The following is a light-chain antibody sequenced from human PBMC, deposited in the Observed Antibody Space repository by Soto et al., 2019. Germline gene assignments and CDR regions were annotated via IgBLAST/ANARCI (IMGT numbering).Light chain of an antibody. Sequence: ETVLTQSPATLSLSPGERATLSCRASQSIAKFLAWYQQKPGQAPRLLIYDISKRATGIPARFSGSGSGTHLTLTINTLESEDFAVYYGQQRRNWPSIFTFGPGTKVDLK. CDR2: DIS. CDR1: QSIAKF. J-gene: IGKJ3*01. CDR3: QQRRNWPSIFT. V-gene: IGKV3-11*01.